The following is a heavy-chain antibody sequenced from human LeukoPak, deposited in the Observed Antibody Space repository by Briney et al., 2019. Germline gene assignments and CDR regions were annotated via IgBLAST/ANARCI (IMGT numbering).Heavy chain of an antibody. CDR3: ARGGYSSSPFDY. J-gene: IGHJ4*02. D-gene: IGHD6-6*01. CDR2: IYYSGST. V-gene: IGHV4-59*01. Sequence: SETLSLTCTVSGGSISSYYWSWIRQPPGKGLEWIGYIYYSGSTNYNPSLKSRVIISVDTSKNQFSLKLSSVTAADTAVYYCARGGYSSSPFDYWGQGTLVTVSS. CDR1: GGSISSYY.